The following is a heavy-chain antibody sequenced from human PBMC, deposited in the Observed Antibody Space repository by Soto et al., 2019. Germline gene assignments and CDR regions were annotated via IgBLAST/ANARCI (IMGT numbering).Heavy chain of an antibody. CDR2: IYSGGST. Sequence: EVQLVESGGGLVQPGGSLRLSCAASGFTVSSNYMSWVRQAPGKGLEWVSVIYSGGSTYYADSVKGRFTISRDNSKNTVYLQMNSLRAEDTAVYYCATRGGEYYDFWSGYFSPPYFDYWGQGTLVTVSS. CDR1: GFTVSSNY. J-gene: IGHJ4*02. D-gene: IGHD3-3*01. CDR3: ATRGGEYYDFWSGYFSPPYFDY. V-gene: IGHV3-66*01.